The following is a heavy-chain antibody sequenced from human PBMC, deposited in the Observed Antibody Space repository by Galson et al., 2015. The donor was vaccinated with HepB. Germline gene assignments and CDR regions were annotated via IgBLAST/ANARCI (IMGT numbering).Heavy chain of an antibody. CDR1: GFTISSYA. J-gene: IGHJ4*02. Sequence: SLRLSCAASGFTISSYAMSWVRQAPGKGLEWVSGIYGSGGGTYYADSVEGRFAISRDDSKNTLYLQMNSLRAEDTAVYYCAKGVRTTKGSFDYWGQGTLVTVSS. D-gene: IGHD1-26*01. CDR2: IYGSGGGT. CDR3: AKGVRTTKGSFDY. V-gene: IGHV3-23*01.